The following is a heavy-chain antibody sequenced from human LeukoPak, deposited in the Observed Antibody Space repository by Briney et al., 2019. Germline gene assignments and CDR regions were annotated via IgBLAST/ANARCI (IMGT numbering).Heavy chain of an antibody. CDR2: TNRDGSST. CDR3: ARDSVEWYIFDY. D-gene: IGHD3-3*01. V-gene: IGHV3-74*01. CDR1: GFTFSSYW. Sequence: PGGSLRLSCAASGFTFSSYWMHWVRQAPGKGPVWVARTNRDGSSTAYADSVKGRFTISKDNAKNTLYLLMNSLRAEVTAVYYCARDSVEWYIFDYWGQGTLVTVSS. J-gene: IGHJ4*02.